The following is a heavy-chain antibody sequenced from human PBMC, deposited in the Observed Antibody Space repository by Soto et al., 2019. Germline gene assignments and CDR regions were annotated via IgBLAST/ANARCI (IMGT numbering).Heavy chain of an antibody. D-gene: IGHD6-6*01. J-gene: IGHJ4*02. CDR3: ARDVYSSSRYFDY. CDR1: GFTLSSYS. V-gene: IGHV3-21*01. Sequence: EVQLVESGGGLVKPGGSLRLSCAASGFTLSSYSMNWVRQAPGKGLEWVSSISSSSSYIYYADSVKGRFTISRDNAKNSLYLQMNSLRAEDTAVYYCARDVYSSSRYFDYWGQGTLVTVSS. CDR2: ISSSSSYI.